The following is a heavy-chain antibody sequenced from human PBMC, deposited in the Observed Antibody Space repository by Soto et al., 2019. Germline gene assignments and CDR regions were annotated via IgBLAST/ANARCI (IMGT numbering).Heavy chain of an antibody. V-gene: IGHV2-5*02. D-gene: IGHD5-18*01. CDR2: IYWDDDK. J-gene: IGHJ4*02. Sequence: QITLKESGPTLVKPTQTLTLTCTFSGFSLSTRGVGVGWFRQPPGRALEWLALIYWDDDKRYSPSLQNRLTITRDTSNTQVVLTMTHMDPVDTATYYCAHRPYGYKYYFDYWGQGGLVSVSS. CDR1: GFSLSTRGVG. CDR3: AHRPYGYKYYFDY.